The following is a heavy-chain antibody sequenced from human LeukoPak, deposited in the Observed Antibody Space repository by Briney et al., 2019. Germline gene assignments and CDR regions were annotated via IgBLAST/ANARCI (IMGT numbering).Heavy chain of an antibody. D-gene: IGHD3-10*01. CDR1: GFTFSSYG. CDR2: ISGSGGST. J-gene: IGHJ6*03. CDR3: ATEGQVRFGVSNYYYYYMDV. Sequence: GGTLRLSCAASGFTFSSYGMSWVRQAPGKGLEWVSAISGSGGSTYYADSVKGRFTISRDNSKNTLYLQMNSLRAEDTAVYYCATEGQVRFGVSNYYYYYMDVWGKGPRSPSP. V-gene: IGHV3-23*01.